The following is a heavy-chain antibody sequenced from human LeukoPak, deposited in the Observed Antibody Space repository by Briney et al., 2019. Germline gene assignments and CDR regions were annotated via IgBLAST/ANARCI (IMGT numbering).Heavy chain of an antibody. J-gene: IGHJ5*02. CDR2: ISSSSSYI. CDR1: GFTFSTYS. D-gene: IGHD2-15*01. CDR3: ARQCSGGSCYDPRWFDP. V-gene: IGHV3-21*01. Sequence: PGGSLRLSCAASGFTFSTYSMNWVRQAPGKGLEWVSSISSSSSYIYYADSVKGRFTISRDNAKNSLYLQMNSLRAEDTAVYYCARQCSGGSCYDPRWFDPWGQGTLVTVSS.